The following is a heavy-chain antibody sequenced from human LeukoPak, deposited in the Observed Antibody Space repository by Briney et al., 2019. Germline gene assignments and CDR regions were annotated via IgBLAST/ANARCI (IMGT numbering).Heavy chain of an antibody. V-gene: IGHV3-48*04. Sequence: GGSLRLSCVASGFTFSSRDWMTWVRQAPGKGLEWVSYISSSGSTIYYADSVKGRFTISRDNAKNSLYLQMNSLRAEDTAVYYCARKGSDYPAWGQGTLVTVSS. CDR3: ARKGSDYPA. CDR1: GFTFSSRDW. CDR2: ISSSGSTI. J-gene: IGHJ5*02. D-gene: IGHD3-16*01.